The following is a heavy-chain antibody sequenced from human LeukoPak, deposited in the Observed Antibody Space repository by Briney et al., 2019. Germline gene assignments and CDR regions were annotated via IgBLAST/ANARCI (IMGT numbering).Heavy chain of an antibody. Sequence: GGSLRLSCVVSGFTFVSHGMHWVRQAPGKGLKWVAFIRYDGSHQYYADSVKGRFTISRDNSKNTLFLQINSLRAEDTAVYYCARGEKYPILYYFDYWGQGTLVTVSS. V-gene: IGHV3-30*02. CDR3: ARGEKYPILYYFDY. CDR2: IRYDGSHQ. CDR1: GFTFVSHG. D-gene: IGHD3-16*01. J-gene: IGHJ4*02.